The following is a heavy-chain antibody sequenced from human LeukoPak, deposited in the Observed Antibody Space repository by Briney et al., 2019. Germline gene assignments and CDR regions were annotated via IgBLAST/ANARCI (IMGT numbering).Heavy chain of an antibody. Sequence: PGRSLRLSCAASGFTFSSYAMHWVRQAPGKGLEWVAVISYGGSNKYYADSVKGRFTIPRDNSKNTLYLQMNSLRAEDTAVYYCAREGRGYSGYDWWGQGTLVTVSS. D-gene: IGHD5-12*01. CDR1: GFTFSSYA. V-gene: IGHV3-30*04. J-gene: IGHJ4*02. CDR3: AREGRGYSGYDW. CDR2: ISYGGSNK.